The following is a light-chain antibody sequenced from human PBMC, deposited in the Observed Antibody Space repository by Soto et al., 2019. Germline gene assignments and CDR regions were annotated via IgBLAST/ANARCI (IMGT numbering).Light chain of an antibody. Sequence: QSALTQPASVSGSPGQSITISCTGTTSDVGAYNFVSWYQQHPGKAPKLMIYEVNNRPSGVSNRFSGSKSGNTASLTISGLQTEDEADYYCSSYTTVNTLVVFGGGTKLTV. CDR3: SSYTTVNTLVV. J-gene: IGLJ3*02. CDR2: EVN. CDR1: TSDVGAYNF. V-gene: IGLV2-14*01.